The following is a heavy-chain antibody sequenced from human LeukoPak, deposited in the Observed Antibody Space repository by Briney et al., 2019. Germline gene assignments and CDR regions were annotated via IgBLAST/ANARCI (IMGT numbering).Heavy chain of an antibody. CDR3: ARAKGNYYDSSGYYRDYWYFDL. CDR1: GGSISSYY. D-gene: IGHD3-22*01. J-gene: IGHJ2*01. CDR2: IYYSGST. V-gene: IGHV4-59*01. Sequence: SETLSLTCTVSGGSISSYYWSWIRQPPGKGLEWIGYIYYSGSTNYNPSLKSRVTISVDTSKNQFSLKLSSVTAADTAVYYCARAKGNYYDSSGYYRDYWYFDLWGRGTLVTVSS.